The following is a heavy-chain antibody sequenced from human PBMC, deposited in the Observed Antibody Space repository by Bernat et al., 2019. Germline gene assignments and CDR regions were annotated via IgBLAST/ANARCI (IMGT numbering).Heavy chain of an antibody. J-gene: IGHJ3*02. CDR3: ARELFYGSSWGDAFDI. Sequence: QVQLVQSGAEVKKPGASVKVSCKASGYTFTSYYMHWVRQAPGQGLEWMGIINPSGGSTSYAQKFQGRVTMTRDTSTSTVYMELSSLRSEDTAVYYCARELFYGSSWGDAFDIWGQGTMVTVSS. CDR1: GYTFTSYY. V-gene: IGHV1-46*01. D-gene: IGHD6-13*01. CDR2: INPSGGST.